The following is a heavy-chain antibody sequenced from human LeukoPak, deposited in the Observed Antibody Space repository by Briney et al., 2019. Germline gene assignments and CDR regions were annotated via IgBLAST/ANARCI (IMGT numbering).Heavy chain of an antibody. V-gene: IGHV4-59*01. CDR3: ARSYIAVADLFDY. D-gene: IGHD6-19*01. CDR2: IYYSGST. J-gene: IGHJ4*02. Sequence: SETLSLTCTVSGGSISSYYWSWIRQPPGKGLEWIGYIYYSGSTNYNPSLKSRVTISVDTSKNQFSLKLSSVTAADTAVYYCARSYIAVADLFDYWGQGTLVTVSS. CDR1: GGSISSYY.